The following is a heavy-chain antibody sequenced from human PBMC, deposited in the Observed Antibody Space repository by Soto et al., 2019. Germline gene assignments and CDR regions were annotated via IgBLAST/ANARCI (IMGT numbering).Heavy chain of an antibody. J-gene: IGHJ4*01. CDR1: GYSFSNYW. V-gene: IGHV5-51*01. CDR2: INLGDSES. D-gene: IGHD1-20*01. Sequence: GDSLKISSKASGYSFSNYWIGWVRQMPGKGLEWMAIINLGDSESRYSPSFQGQVTISADTSISTAYLQWNSLKASDTAMYFSARPSNNCVAHWGQGTLVTVSS. CDR3: ARPSNNCVAH.